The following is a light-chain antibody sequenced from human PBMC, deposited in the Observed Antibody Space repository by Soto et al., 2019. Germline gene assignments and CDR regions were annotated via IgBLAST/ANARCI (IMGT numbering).Light chain of an antibody. V-gene: IGLV2-8*01. CDR1: SSDVGVYNY. J-gene: IGLJ3*02. Sequence: QSALTQPPSASGSPGQSVTISCTGTSSDVGVYNYVSWYQQHPGKAPKLMIYDVNKRPSGVPDRFSGSKSGNTASLTVSGLQAEDQADYYCISYAGSSIWVFGGWTKRIVL. CDR3: ISYAGSSIWV. CDR2: DVN.